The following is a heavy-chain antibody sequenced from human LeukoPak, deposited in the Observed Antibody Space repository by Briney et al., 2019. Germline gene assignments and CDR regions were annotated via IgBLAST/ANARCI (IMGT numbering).Heavy chain of an antibody. CDR3: ASNGRGMTTFRSGGVNAFDI. J-gene: IGHJ3*02. D-gene: IGHD3-16*01. CDR1: GGTFSSYA. Sequence: SVKVSCKASGGTFSSYAISWVRQAPGQGLEWMGGIIPIFGTANYAQKFQGSVTITTDESTSTAYMELSSLRSEDTAVYYCASNGRGMTTFRSGGVNAFDIWGQGTMVTVSS. CDR2: IIPIFGTA. V-gene: IGHV1-69*05.